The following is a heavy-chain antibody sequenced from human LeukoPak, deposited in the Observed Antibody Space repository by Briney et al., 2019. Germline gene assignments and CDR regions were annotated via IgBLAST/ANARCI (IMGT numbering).Heavy chain of an antibody. D-gene: IGHD2-21*02. CDR2: IYYSGST. CDR3: ARDLYCGGDCYSGYYYYGMDV. V-gene: IGHV4-31*03. CDR1: GGSISSGGYY. J-gene: IGHJ6*02. Sequence: PSQTLSLTCTVSGGSISSGGYYWSWIRQHPGKGLEWIGYIYYSGSTYYNPSLKSRVTISVDTSKNQFSLKLSSVTAADTAVYYCARDLYCGGDCYSGYYYYGMDVWGQGTTVTVS.